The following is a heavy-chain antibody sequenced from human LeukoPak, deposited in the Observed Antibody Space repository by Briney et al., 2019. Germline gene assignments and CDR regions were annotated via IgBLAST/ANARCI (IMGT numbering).Heavy chain of an antibody. D-gene: IGHD1-26*01. J-gene: IGHJ6*02. CDR2: ISGSGGST. Sequence: PGGSLRLSCAASGFTFSSYAMSWVRQAPGKGLEWVSAISGSGGSTYYADSVKGRLTISRDNSKNTLYLQMNSLRAEDTAVYYCAKHRSAVVGATRNYYYYGMDVWGQGTTVTVSS. CDR3: AKHRSAVVGATRNYYYYGMDV. V-gene: IGHV3-23*01. CDR1: GFTFSSYA.